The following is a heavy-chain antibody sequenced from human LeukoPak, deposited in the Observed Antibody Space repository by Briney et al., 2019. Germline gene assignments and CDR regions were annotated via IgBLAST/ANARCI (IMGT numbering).Heavy chain of an antibody. CDR2: IYYSGST. Sequence: SETLSLTCTVSGGSISSYYWSWIRQPPGKGLEWIGYIYYSGSTNYNPSLKSRVTISVDTSKNQFSLKLSSVTAADTAVYYCAREPLWVRSGSYYAFGIWGQGTMVTVSS. J-gene: IGHJ3*02. D-gene: IGHD1-26*01. CDR1: GGSISSYY. V-gene: IGHV4-59*01. CDR3: AREPLWVRSGSYYAFGI.